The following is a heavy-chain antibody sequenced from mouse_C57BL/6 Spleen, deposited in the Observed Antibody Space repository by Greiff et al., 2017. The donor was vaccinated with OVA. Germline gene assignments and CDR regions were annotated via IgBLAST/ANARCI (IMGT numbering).Heavy chain of an antibody. J-gene: IGHJ4*01. D-gene: IGHD1-1*01. CDR3: ARTAGSPYYYARDY. Sequence: EVQVVESGGGLVKPGGSLKLSCAASGFTFSDYGMHWVRQAPEKGLEWVAYISSGSSTIYYADTGKGRFTISRDNAKNTLLLQMTSRRSDDTAMYYCARTAGSPYYYARDYWGQGTSVTVAS. CDR2: ISSGSSTI. CDR1: GFTFSDYG. V-gene: IGHV5-17*01.